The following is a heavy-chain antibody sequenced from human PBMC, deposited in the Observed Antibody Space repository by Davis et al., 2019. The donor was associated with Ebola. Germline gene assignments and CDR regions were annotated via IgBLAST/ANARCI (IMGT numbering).Heavy chain of an antibody. V-gene: IGHV3-11*04. J-gene: IGHJ4*02. CDR1: GPLSGSY. Sequence: PSETLSLTCGVYGPLSGSYWSWIRQTPGKGLEWVSYISSSSSTIYYADSVKGRFTISRDNAKNSLYLQMNSLRDEDTAVYYCASHLSWGQGTLVTVSS. CDR2: ISSSSSTI. CDR3: ASHLS.